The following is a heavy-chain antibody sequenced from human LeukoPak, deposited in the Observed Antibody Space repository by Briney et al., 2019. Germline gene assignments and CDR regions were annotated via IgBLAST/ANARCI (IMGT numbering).Heavy chain of an antibody. V-gene: IGHV3-11*01. Sequence: PGGSLRLSCAASGFTFSDYYMSWIRQAPGKGLEWVSYISSSGSTTYYADSVKGRFTISRDNAKNPLYLQMNSLRAEDTAVYYCASRGRAIVVVPAAIRYYYYYGMDVWGQGTTVTVSS. D-gene: IGHD2-2*01. CDR2: ISSSGSTT. CDR1: GFTFSDYY. CDR3: ASRGRAIVVVPAAIRYYYYYGMDV. J-gene: IGHJ6*02.